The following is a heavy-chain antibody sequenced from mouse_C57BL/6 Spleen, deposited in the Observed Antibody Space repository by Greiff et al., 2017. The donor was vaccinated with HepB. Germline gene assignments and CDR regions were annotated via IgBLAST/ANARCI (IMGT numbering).Heavy chain of an antibody. CDR1: GYAFSSSW. Sequence: LVESGPELVKPGASVKISCKASGYAFSSSWMNWVKQRPGKGLEWIGRIYPGDGDTNYNGKFKGKATLTADKSSSTAYMQLSSLTSEDSAVYFCAREDHYYGSSSYYFDYWGQGTTLTVSS. D-gene: IGHD1-1*01. CDR3: AREDHYYGSSSYYFDY. V-gene: IGHV1-82*01. J-gene: IGHJ2*01. CDR2: IYPGDGDT.